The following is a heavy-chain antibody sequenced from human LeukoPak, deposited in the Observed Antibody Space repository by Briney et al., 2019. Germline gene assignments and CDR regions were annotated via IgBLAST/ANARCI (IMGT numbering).Heavy chain of an antibody. CDR1: GFTFSSYW. Sequence: GGSLRLTCAASGFTFSSYWMNWVRQAPGKGLEWVSYISSSSSTIYYADSVKGRFTISRDNAKNSLYLQMNSLRAEDTAVYYCARVGYCSSTSCLDAFDIWGQGTMVTVSS. D-gene: IGHD2-2*01. J-gene: IGHJ3*02. CDR3: ARVGYCSSTSCLDAFDI. CDR2: ISSSSSTI. V-gene: IGHV3-48*01.